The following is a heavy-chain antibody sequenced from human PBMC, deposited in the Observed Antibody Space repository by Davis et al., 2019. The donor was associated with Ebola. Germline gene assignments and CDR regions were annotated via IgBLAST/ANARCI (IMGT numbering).Heavy chain of an antibody. J-gene: IGHJ6*02. CDR1: GFTFSSYG. CDR2: IWYDGSNK. Sequence: PGESLRLSCAASGFTFSSYGMHWVRQAPGKGLEWVAVIWYDGSNKYYADSVKGRFTISRDNSKNTLYLQMNSLRAEDTAVYYCARAEPFYYYGMDVWGQGTTVTVSS. CDR3: ARAEPFYYYGMDV. V-gene: IGHV3-33*01.